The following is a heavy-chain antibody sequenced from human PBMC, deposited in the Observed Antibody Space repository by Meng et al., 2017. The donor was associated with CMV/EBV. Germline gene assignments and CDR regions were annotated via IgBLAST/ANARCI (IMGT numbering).Heavy chain of an antibody. Sequence: GTLKISCAASGFTFSSYSMNWVRQAPGKGLEWVSSISSSSSYIYYADSVKGRFTISRDNAKNSLYLQMNSLRAEDTAVYYCAREVGAIDYWGQGTLVTVSS. D-gene: IGHD1-26*01. CDR2: ISSSSSYI. V-gene: IGHV3-21*01. J-gene: IGHJ4*02. CDR1: GFTFSSYS. CDR3: AREVGAIDY.